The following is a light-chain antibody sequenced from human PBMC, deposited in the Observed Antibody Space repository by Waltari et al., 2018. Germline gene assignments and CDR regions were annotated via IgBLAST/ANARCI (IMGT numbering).Light chain of an antibody. CDR3: QQRASWPNT. CDR1: QSVSNY. J-gene: IGKJ2*01. CDR2: GTY. Sequence: EIVLTQSPATLSLSPGEGATLSCRASQSVSNYLAWYQQKPGQAPRLLIYGTYNRATGIPARFSGGGSGTDFTLTISSLEPEDFAVYYCQQRASWPNTFGQGTKLEIK. V-gene: IGKV3-11*01.